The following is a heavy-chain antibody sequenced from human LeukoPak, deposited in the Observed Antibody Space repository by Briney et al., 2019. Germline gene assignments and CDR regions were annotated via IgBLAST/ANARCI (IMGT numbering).Heavy chain of an antibody. CDR1: GGSISSYY. Sequence: PSETLSLTCTVSGGSISSYYWSWIRQPPGKGLEWIGYIYYSGGTNYNPSLKSRVTISVDTSKNQFSLKLSSVTAADTAVYYCARVMRNYDLWSGYYNYYYYYMDVWGKGTTVTVS. CDR3: ARVMRNYDLWSGYYNYYYYYMDV. V-gene: IGHV4-59*01. CDR2: IYYSGGT. J-gene: IGHJ6*03. D-gene: IGHD3-3*01.